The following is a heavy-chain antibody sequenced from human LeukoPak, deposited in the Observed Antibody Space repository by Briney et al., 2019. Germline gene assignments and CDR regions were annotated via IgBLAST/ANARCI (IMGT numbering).Heavy chain of an antibody. CDR3: TTFIVATTVDY. J-gene: IGHJ4*02. V-gene: IGHV3-73*01. CDR2: IRSKVNSYAT. Sequence: GGSLKLSCAASGFTFTDSGIHWVRQASGKGLEWVGRIRSKVNSYATAYAAPVKGRFTVSRDDSKNTAYLQMSSLKIEDTAVYYCTTFIVATTVDYWGQGILVTVSS. CDR1: GFTFTDSG. D-gene: IGHD5-12*01.